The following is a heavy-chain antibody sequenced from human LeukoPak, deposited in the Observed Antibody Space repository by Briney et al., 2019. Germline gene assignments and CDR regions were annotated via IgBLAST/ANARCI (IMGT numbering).Heavy chain of an antibody. D-gene: IGHD3-3*01. CDR2: IYYSGST. CDR3: ASCDFWSGDDAFDI. CDR1: GGSISSSSYY. Sequence: SETLSLTCTVSGGSISSSSYYWGWIRQPPGKGLEWIGSIYYSGSTYYNPSLKSRVTISVDTSKNQFSLKLSSVTAADTAVYYCASCDFWSGDDAFDIWGQGTMVTVSS. V-gene: IGHV4-39*07. J-gene: IGHJ3*02.